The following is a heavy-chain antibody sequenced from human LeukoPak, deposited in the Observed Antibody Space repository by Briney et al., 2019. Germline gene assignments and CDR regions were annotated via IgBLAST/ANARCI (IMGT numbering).Heavy chain of an antibody. V-gene: IGHV4-34*01. Sequence: SETLSLTCAVYGGSFSGYYWSWIRQPPGKGLEWIGEINHSGSTNYNPSLKSRVTISVDTSKNQFSLKLSSVTAADAAVYYCARVEDCSGGSCYDYWGQGTLVTVSS. CDR2: INHSGST. CDR1: GGSFSGYY. D-gene: IGHD2-15*01. J-gene: IGHJ4*02. CDR3: ARVEDCSGGSCYDY.